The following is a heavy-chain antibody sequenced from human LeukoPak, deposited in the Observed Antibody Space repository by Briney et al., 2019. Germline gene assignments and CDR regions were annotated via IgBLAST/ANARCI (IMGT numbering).Heavy chain of an antibody. CDR2: ISSSGSTI. J-gene: IGHJ3*01. CDR3: AKEMATIRAFDF. CDR1: GFTFSDYY. Sequence: GGSLRLSCAASGFTFSDYYMSWIRQAPGKGLEWVSYISSSGSTIYYADSVKGRFTISRDDSKNTLYLQMNSLRAEDTAVYYCAKEMATIRAFDFWGQGTMVTVS. V-gene: IGHV3-11*01. D-gene: IGHD5-24*01.